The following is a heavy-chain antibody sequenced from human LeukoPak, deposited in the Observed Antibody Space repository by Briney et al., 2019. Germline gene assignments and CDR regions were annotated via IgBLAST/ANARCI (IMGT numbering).Heavy chain of an antibody. D-gene: IGHD5-18*01. CDR2: INSDGSVT. CDR1: GFTFTTYW. Sequence: GGSLRLSCAASGFTFTTYWMHWVRQAPGKGLVWVSHINSDGSVTSYADSVKGRFTISRDNAKNTLYLQMNSLRAEDTAVYYCARDAVDTANAVWGQGTTVTVSS. V-gene: IGHV3-74*01. J-gene: IGHJ6*02. CDR3: ARDAVDTANAV.